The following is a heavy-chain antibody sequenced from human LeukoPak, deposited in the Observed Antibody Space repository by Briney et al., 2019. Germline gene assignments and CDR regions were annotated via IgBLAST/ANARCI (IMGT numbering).Heavy chain of an antibody. CDR2: ISGSGGST. V-gene: IGHV3-23*01. CDR1: GFTFSSYG. CDR3: AKDRSAAGIVVVRD. J-gene: IGHJ4*02. D-gene: IGHD3-22*01. Sequence: SGGSLRLSCAASGFTFSSYGMSWVRQAPGKGLEWVSAISGSGGSTYYADSVRGRFTISRDNSKNTLYLQMNSLRAEDTAVYYCAKDRSAAGIVVVRDWGQGTLVTVSS.